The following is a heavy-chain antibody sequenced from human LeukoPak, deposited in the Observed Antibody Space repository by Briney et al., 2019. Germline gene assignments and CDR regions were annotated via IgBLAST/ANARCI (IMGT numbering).Heavy chain of an antibody. J-gene: IGHJ4*02. D-gene: IGHD6-19*01. CDR3: AKDTFGSIAVSFDY. V-gene: IGHV3-23*01. CDR2: ISGSGGST. CDR1: GFTFSSYA. Sequence: GGSLRLSCAASGFTFSSYAMSWVRQAPGKGLEWVSAISGSGGSTYYADSVKGRFTISRDNSKNTLYLQMNSLRAEGTAVYYCAKDTFGSIAVSFDYWGQGTLVTVSS.